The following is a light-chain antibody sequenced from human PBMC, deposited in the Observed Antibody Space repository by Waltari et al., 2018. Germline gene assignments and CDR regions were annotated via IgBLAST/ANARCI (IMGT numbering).Light chain of an antibody. V-gene: IGKV4-1*01. CDR2: WAS. J-gene: IGKJ4*01. Sequence: DIVMTQSPDSLAVSLGERATINCKSSQSVLYSSNNKNYLAWYQQKPGQPPKLLIYWASTRESGVPDRFSGSGSGTDFTLPISSLQAEDVAVYYCQQYYSTPLTFGGGTKVEIK. CDR3: QQYYSTPLT. CDR1: QSVLYSSNNKNY.